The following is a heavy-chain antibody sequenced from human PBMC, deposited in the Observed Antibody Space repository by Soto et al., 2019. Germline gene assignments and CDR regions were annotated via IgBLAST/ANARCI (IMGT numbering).Heavy chain of an antibody. CDR2: ISGSGGST. V-gene: IGHV3-23*01. Sequence: QAGGSLRLSCAASGFTFSSYAMSWVRQAPGKGLEWVSAISGSGGSTYYADSVKGRFTISRDNSKNTLYLQMNSLRAEDTAVYYCAKAAGGAAVTSYYYYGMDVWGQGTTVTVSS. J-gene: IGHJ6*02. CDR3: AKAAGGAAVTSYYYYGMDV. CDR1: GFTFSSYA. D-gene: IGHD6-13*01.